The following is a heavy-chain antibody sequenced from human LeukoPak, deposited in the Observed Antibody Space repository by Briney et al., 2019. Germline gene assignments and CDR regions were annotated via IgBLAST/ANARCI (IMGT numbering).Heavy chain of an antibody. D-gene: IGHD6-13*01. V-gene: IGHV4-59*12. CDR2: IYYSGST. CDR1: GGSISSYY. J-gene: IGHJ6*03. Sequence: SETLSLTCTVSGGSISSYYWSWIRQPPGKGLEWIGYIYYSGSTSYNPSLKSRVTISVDKSKNQFSLKLSSVTAADTAVYYCARESRADSSSPKDYYYYVDVWGKGTTVTVSS. CDR3: ARESRADSSSPKDYYYYVDV.